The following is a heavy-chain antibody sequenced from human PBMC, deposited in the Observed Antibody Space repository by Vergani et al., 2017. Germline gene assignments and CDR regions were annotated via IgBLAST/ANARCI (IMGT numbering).Heavy chain of an antibody. V-gene: IGHV3-15*07. CDR2: IKSKTDGGTT. D-gene: IGHD6-13*01. CDR1: GFTFSNAW. CDR3: TTMGQQLGDPNGDYYYYMDV. Sequence: EVQLVESGGGLVKPGGSLRLSCAASGFTFSNAWMNWVRQAPGKGLEWVGRIKSKTDGGTTDYAAPGKGRFTISRDDSKNTLYLQMNSLKTEDTAVYYCTTMGQQLGDPNGDYYYYMDVWGKGTTVTVSS. J-gene: IGHJ6*03.